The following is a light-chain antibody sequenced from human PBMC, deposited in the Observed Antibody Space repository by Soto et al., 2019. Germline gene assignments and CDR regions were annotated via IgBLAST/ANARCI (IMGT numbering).Light chain of an antibody. V-gene: IGLV2-14*01. Sequence: QSALTQPASVSGSPGQSITISCTGTSSDIGRYKFVSWFQQHPGKAPKLMIFEVTNRPSGVSNRFSGSKSGNTASLTISGLQADDEAIYYYSSSTNTNALVIFGGGTKLTVL. CDR1: SSDIGRYKF. CDR2: EVT. J-gene: IGLJ2*01. CDR3: SSSTNTNALVI.